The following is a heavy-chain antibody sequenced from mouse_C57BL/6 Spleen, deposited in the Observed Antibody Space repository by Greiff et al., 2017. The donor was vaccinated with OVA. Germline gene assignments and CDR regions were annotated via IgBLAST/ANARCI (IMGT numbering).Heavy chain of an antibody. V-gene: IGHV2-2*01. CDR3: ARIYYDYGENAMDY. CDR2: LWSGGGT. CDR1: GFSLTSYG. Sequence: QVQLQQSGPGLVQPSQRLSITCTVPGFSLTSYGVHWFRQSLGRGLEWLGGLWSGGGTDYNAAFISRLSLSKDNSKSQVFFKMNSLQAEDTAISYCARIYYDYGENAMDYWGQGTSVTVSS. D-gene: IGHD2-4*01. J-gene: IGHJ4*01.